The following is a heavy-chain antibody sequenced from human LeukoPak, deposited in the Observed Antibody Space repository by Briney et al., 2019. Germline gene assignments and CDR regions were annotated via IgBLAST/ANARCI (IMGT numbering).Heavy chain of an antibody. J-gene: IGHJ3*02. CDR3: ARDAFDI. CDR2: INHSGST. CDR1: GGSISSYY. V-gene: IGHV4-34*01. Sequence: SETLSLTCTVSGGSISSYYWSWIRQPPGKGLEWIGEINHSGSTNYNPSLKSRVTISVDTSKNQFSLKLSSVTAADTAVYYCARDAFDIWGQGTMVTVSS.